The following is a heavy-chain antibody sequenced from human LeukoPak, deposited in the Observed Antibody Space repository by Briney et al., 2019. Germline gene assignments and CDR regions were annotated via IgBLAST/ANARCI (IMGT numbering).Heavy chain of an antibody. CDR3: ASATYYDFWSGYYTGINY. D-gene: IGHD3-3*01. CDR1: GYTFTGYY. Sequence: GASVKVSCKVSGYTFTGYYMHWVRQAPGQGLEWMGWINPNSGGTNYAQKFQGRVTMTRDTSISTAYMELSRLRSDDTAVYYCASATYYDFWSGYYTGINYWGQGTLVTVSS. CDR2: INPNSGGT. J-gene: IGHJ4*02. V-gene: IGHV1-2*02.